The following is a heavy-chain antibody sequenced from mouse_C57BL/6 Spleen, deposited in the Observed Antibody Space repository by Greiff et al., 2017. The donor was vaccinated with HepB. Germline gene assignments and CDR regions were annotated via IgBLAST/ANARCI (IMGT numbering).Heavy chain of an antibody. CDR3: ARQLTGTLDFFDY. D-gene: IGHD4-1*01. Sequence: EVQGVESGGDLVKPGGSLKLSCAASGFTFSSYGMSWVRQTPDKRLEWVATISSGGSYTYYPDSVKGRFTISRDNAKNTLYLQMSSLKSEDTAMYYCARQLTGTLDFFDYWGQGTTLTVSS. V-gene: IGHV5-6*01. CDR2: ISSGGSYT. CDR1: GFTFSSYG. J-gene: IGHJ2*01.